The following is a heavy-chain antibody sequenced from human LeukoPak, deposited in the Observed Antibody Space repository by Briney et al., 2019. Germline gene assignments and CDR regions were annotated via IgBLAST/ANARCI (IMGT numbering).Heavy chain of an antibody. CDR1: AYIFTTYY. J-gene: IGHJ5*02. D-gene: IGHD2-2*01. Sequence: GASVKVSCKATAYIFTTYYIHLVRQAPGQGVEWMGLINPSDGSANYAQQFQGRVTMTRDTSTSTVYMDLSSLRSDDTAVYYCARCLVVPAPIYWFDTWGQGTLVTVSS. CDR2: INPSDGSA. CDR3: ARCLVVPAPIYWFDT. V-gene: IGHV1-46*01.